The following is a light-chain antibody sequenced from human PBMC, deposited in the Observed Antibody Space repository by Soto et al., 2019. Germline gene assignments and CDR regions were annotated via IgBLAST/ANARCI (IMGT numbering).Light chain of an antibody. CDR2: GAS. V-gene: IGKV3-15*01. CDR3: QQYEDWPPYT. Sequence: EIVLPQSPLTLSLSPGERATLSCGASQSDSSYLARYHQKPGHAPRLLIYGASTRATGIPGRCSGSGSGTEFTLTISSLQSEDFAVYYCQQYEDWPPYTFGQGTKVDI. J-gene: IGKJ2*01. CDR1: QSDSSY.